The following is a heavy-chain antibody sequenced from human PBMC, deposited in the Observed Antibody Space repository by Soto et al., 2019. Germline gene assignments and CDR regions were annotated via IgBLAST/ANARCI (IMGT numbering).Heavy chain of an antibody. Sequence: GASVKVSCKASGYTFSTHAMHWVRQAPGQSLEWMGGINGGTGQTKHSHRFQDRVSITRDTSASTAYMELSSLRSEDTAVYYCARGKGREENYYYYGLDIWGQGTTVTVSS. D-gene: IGHD3-10*01. J-gene: IGHJ6*02. CDR3: ARGKGREENYYYYGLDI. CDR1: GYTFSTHA. CDR2: INGGTGQT. V-gene: IGHV1-3*01.